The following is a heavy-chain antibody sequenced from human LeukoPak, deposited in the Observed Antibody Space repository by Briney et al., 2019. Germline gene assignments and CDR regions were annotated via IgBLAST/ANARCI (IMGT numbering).Heavy chain of an antibody. CDR3: ARQRFTMRAYAGNWFDP. Sequence: GESLKISCKGSGYSFTNYWIGWVRQMPGKGLEWMGIIYPGDSDTRYSPSFQDQGTISADKSVSTAHLQWSSLKASDTAMYYCARQRFTMRAYAGNWFDPWGQGTLVTVSS. CDR1: GYSFTNYW. CDR2: IYPGDSDT. V-gene: IGHV5-51*01. J-gene: IGHJ5*02. D-gene: IGHD3-10*01.